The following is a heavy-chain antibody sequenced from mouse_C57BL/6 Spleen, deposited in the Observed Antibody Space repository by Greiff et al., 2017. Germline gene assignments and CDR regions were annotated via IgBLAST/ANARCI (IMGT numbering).Heavy chain of an antibody. D-gene: IGHD2-5*01. CDR1: GFNIKDYY. Sequence: EVQLQQSGAELVKPGASVKLSCTASGFNIKDYYMHWVKQRTEQGLEWIGRIDPEDGDTKYAPKFQGKATITADTSSNPAYLQLSSLTSEDTAVYYCARGRTSNPWFAYWGQGTLVTVSA. J-gene: IGHJ3*01. CDR2: IDPEDGDT. CDR3: ARGRTSNPWFAY. V-gene: IGHV14-2*01.